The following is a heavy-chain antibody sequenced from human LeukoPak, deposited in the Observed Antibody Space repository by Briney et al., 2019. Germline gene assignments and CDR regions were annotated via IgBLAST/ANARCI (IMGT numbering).Heavy chain of an antibody. J-gene: IGHJ4*02. CDR2: ISSSTSHI. CDR1: GFTFSSYG. D-gene: IGHD2-2*01. Sequence: GGSLRLSCAASGFTFSSYGMNWVRQAPGKGLEWVPSISSSTSHIYYADSVKGRVTISRDNAKNSLYLQMNSLRAEDTAVYYCARAYCSSTSCNYYFDYWGQGTLVTVSS. CDR3: ARAYCSSTSCNYYFDY. V-gene: IGHV3-21*01.